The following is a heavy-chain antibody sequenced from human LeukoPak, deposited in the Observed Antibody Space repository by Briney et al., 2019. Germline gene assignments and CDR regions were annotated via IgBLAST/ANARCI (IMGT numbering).Heavy chain of an antibody. D-gene: IGHD1-14*01. Sequence: GGSLRLSCAASEFTFSSYAMSWVRQAPGKGLEWVSAISGSGGSTYYADSVKGRFTISRDNSKNTLYLQMNSLRAEDTAVYYCAKDPARGPNRGYWGQGTLVTVSS. V-gene: IGHV3-23*01. CDR2: ISGSGGST. J-gene: IGHJ4*02. CDR1: EFTFSSYA. CDR3: AKDPARGPNRGY.